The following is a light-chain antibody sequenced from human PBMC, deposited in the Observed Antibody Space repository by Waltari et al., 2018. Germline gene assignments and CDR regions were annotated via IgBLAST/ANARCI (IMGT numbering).Light chain of an antibody. J-gene: IGLJ2*01. CDR3: SSYAGNNFVV. V-gene: IGLV2-11*01. CDR2: DVT. CDR1: SSDVGGYNY. Sequence: QSALTQPRSVSGSPGQSVAISCTGPSSDVGGYNYVSWYQQHPAKAPKIIIYDVTKRPSGVPDRFSGSKSGNTASLIVSGLQAEDEAEYYCSSYAGNNFVVFGGGTQLTVL.